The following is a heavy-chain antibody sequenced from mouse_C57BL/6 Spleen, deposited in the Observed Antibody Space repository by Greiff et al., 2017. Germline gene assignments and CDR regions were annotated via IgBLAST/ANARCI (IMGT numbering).Heavy chain of an antibody. D-gene: IGHD2-2*01. V-gene: IGHV5-6*01. J-gene: IGHJ4*01. CDR2: ISSGGSYT. CDR3: AIPYGYDGDYAMDD. CDR1: GFTFSSYG. Sequence: EVKLVESGGDLVKPGGSLTLSCAASGFTFSSYGMSWVRQTPDKRLEWVATISSGGSYTAYQDSVKGRFPLSRDNAKNTLYLQMSSLKSEYTAMYYCAIPYGYDGDYAMDDWGQGTSVTVSS.